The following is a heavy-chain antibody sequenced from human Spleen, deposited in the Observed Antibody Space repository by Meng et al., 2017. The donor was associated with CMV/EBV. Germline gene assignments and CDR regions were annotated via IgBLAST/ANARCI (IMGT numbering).Heavy chain of an antibody. Sequence: GESLKISCAVSGFTFSSYWMHWVRQAPGKGLVWVSRIHRDGSSTSYADSVKGRFTISRDNSKHTLYLQMKSLTTEDTAVYFCARDGIVVGDYYGMDVWGQGTTVTVSS. CDR3: ARDGIVVGDYYGMDV. D-gene: IGHD2-2*01. V-gene: IGHV3-74*01. CDR2: IHRDGSST. J-gene: IGHJ6*02. CDR1: GFTFSSYW.